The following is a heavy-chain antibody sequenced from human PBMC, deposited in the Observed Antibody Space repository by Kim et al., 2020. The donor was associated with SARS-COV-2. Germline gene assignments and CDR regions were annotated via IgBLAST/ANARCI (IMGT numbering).Heavy chain of an antibody. D-gene: IGHD3-10*01. J-gene: IGHJ6*02. CDR2: IWYDGSNK. Sequence: GGSLRLSCAASGFTFSSYGMHWVRQAPGKGLEWVAVIWYDGSNKYYADSVKGRFTISRDNSKNTLYLQMNSLRAEDTAVYYCARDNRGGITMVRGVILRYGMGVGGQGPTVTVSS. V-gene: IGHV3-33*01. CDR1: GFTFSSYG. CDR3: ARDNRGGITMVRGVILRYGMGV.